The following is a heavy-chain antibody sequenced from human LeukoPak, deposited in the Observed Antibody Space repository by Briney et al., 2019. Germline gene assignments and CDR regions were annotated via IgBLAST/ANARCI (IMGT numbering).Heavy chain of an antibody. J-gene: IGHJ4*02. D-gene: IGHD6-13*01. V-gene: IGHV1-69*05. CDR2: IIPIFGTA. Sequence: SVKVSCKASGGTFSSYAISWVRQAPGQGLEWMGRIIPIFGTANYAQKFQGRVTITTDESPSTDYMELSRLRSEETAVYYCASLRRAAGQIYDYWGQGTLVTVSS. CDR3: ASLRRAAGQIYDY. CDR1: GGTFSSYA.